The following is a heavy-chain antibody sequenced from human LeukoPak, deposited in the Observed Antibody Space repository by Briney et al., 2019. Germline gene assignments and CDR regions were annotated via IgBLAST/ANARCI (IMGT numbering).Heavy chain of an antibody. V-gene: IGHV4-34*01. D-gene: IGHD5-18*01. Sequence: PSETLSLTCAVYGGSFSGYYWSWIRQPPGKGLEWIGEINHSGSTNYNPSLKSRVTISVDTSKNQFSLKLSSVTAADTAVYYCARYTAMVAFHAHGFDIWGQGTMVTVSS. CDR3: ARYTAMVAFHAHGFDI. CDR1: GGSFSGYY. J-gene: IGHJ3*02. CDR2: INHSGST.